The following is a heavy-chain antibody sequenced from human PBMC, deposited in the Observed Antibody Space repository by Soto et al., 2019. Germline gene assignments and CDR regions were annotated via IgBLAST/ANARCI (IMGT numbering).Heavy chain of an antibody. Sequence: SETLSLTCTVSGGSISSSSYYWGWIRQPPGKGLEWIGSIYYSGSYNPYLKSRVTISVDTSRNQFSLKLSSVTAADTAVYYCARHPTNYDILTGYSPGFNWFDPWGQGTLVTVSS. V-gene: IGHV4-39*01. J-gene: IGHJ5*02. CDR1: GGSISSSSYY. CDR2: IYYSG. CDR3: ARHPTNYDILTGYSPGFNWFDP. D-gene: IGHD3-9*01.